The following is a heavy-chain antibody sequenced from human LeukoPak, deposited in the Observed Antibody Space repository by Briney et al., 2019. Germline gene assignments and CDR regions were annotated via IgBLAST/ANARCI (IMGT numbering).Heavy chain of an antibody. V-gene: IGHV3-30-3*01. J-gene: IGHJ3*02. D-gene: IGHD3-9*01. Sequence: PGRSLRLSCAASGFTFSSYAMHWVRQAPGKGLEWVAVISYDGSNKYYADFVKGRFTISRDNSKNTLYLQMNSLRAEDTAVYYCARVKGRGYYDILTGYYAFDIWGQGTMVTVSS. CDR1: GFTFSSYA. CDR2: ISYDGSNK. CDR3: ARVKGRGYYDILTGYYAFDI.